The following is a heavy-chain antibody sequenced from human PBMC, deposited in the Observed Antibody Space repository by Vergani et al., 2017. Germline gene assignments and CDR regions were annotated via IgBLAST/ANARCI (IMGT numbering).Heavy chain of an antibody. CDR3: ARHLAYGGGDCYTYYYVMDV. Sequence: QLQLQESGPGLVKPSETLSLTCTVSGGSISSSSYYWGWIRQPPGKGLGWIGSIYYSGSTYYNPSLKSRVTISVDTSKNQFSMKLSSVTAADTAVYYCARHLAYGGGDCYTYYYVMDVWGQGTTVTVSS. CDR2: IYYSGST. J-gene: IGHJ6*02. D-gene: IGHD2-21*02. V-gene: IGHV4-39*01. CDR1: GGSISSSSYY.